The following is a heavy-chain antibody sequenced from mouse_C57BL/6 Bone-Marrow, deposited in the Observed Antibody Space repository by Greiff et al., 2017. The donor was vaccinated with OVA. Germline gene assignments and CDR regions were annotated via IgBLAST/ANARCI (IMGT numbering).Heavy chain of an antibody. CDR1: GYTFTNYW. CDR2: IYPGGGYT. J-gene: IGHJ3*01. CDR3: ARGGSNYPFAY. V-gene: IGHV1-63*01. D-gene: IGHD2-5*01. Sequence: QVQLQQSGAELVRPGTSVKMSCKASGYTFTNYWIGWAKQRPGHGLEWIGDIYPGGGYTNYNEKFKGKATLTADKSSSTAYMQFSSLTSEDSAIYYCARGGSNYPFAYWGQGTLVTVSA.